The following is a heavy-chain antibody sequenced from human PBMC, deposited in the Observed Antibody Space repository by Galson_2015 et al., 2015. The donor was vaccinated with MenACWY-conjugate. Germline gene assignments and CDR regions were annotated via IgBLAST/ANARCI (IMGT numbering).Heavy chain of an antibody. D-gene: IGHD2-21*02. Sequence: SVKVSCKASGDTLRTFPVHWVRQAPGQRFQWMGWINAANDDTKYSENFQGRVTITRDTSANTVYMDLTSLGSEDTAIYYCATRLLFHAFDVWGQGTVVTVSS. CDR1: GDTLRTFP. CDR3: ATRLLFHAFDV. J-gene: IGHJ3*01. V-gene: IGHV1-3*01. CDR2: INAANDDT.